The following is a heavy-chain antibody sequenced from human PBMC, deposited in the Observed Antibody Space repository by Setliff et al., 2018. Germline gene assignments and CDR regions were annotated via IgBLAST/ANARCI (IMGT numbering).Heavy chain of an antibody. CDR2: IRRSSGSDT. Sequence: PGGSLRLSCAASGFSFRTFSMHWVRQAPGKGLEWVSSIRRSSGSDTYYADSVKGRFTISRDNAMNSLYLQMNSLRAEDTAIYYCARAPDYGEIDFWGQGTLVTVSS. J-gene: IGHJ4*02. V-gene: IGHV3-21*01. CDR3: ARAPDYGEIDF. CDR1: GFSFRTFS. D-gene: IGHD4-17*01.